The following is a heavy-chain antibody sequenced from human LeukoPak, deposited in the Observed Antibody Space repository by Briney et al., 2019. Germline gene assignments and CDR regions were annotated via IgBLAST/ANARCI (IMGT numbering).Heavy chain of an antibody. V-gene: IGHV3-7*01. D-gene: IGHD5-18*01. J-gene: IGHJ3*02. CDR3: ARAGIQLWLNAFDI. Sequence: GGSLRLSCAASGFTFSSYWMSWARQAPGKGLEWVANIKQDGSEKYYVDSVKGRFTISRDNAKNSLYLQMNSLRAEDTAVYYCARAGIQLWLNAFDIWGQGTMVTVSS. CDR1: GFTFSSYW. CDR2: IKQDGSEK.